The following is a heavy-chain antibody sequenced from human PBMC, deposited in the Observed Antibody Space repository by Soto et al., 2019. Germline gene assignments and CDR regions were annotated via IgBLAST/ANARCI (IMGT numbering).Heavy chain of an antibody. D-gene: IGHD5-12*01. CDR3: ARGHGGYDY. Sequence: PGGSLRLSCAASGFVFRAFDMSWVRQAPDKGLEWVSGISGNGGSTYYADSVKGRFTISRDNSKNTLFLRMNSLRAEDTAVYYCARGHGGYDYWGQGT. CDR1: GFVFRAFD. J-gene: IGHJ4*02. V-gene: IGHV3-23*01. CDR2: ISGNGGST.